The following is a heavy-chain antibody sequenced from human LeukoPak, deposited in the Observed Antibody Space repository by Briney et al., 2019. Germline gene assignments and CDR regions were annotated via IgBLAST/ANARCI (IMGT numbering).Heavy chain of an antibody. Sequence: SETLSLTCTVSGGSISSYYWSWIRQPPGKGLEWIGYIYYSGSTNYNPSLKSRVTISVDTSKNQFSLKLSSVTAADTAVYYCARFGVGLGERVATIIDYWGQGALVTVSS. CDR2: IYYSGST. D-gene: IGHD5-12*01. CDR3: ARFGVGLGERVATIIDY. V-gene: IGHV4-59*12. J-gene: IGHJ4*02. CDR1: GGSISSYY.